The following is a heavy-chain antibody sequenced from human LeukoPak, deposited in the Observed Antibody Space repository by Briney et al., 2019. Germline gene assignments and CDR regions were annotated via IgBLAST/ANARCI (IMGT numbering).Heavy chain of an antibody. CDR2: INPNSGGT. V-gene: IGHV1-2*02. Sequence: ASVKVSCKASGYTFTGYNMHWVRQAPGQGLGWMGWINPNSGGTNYAQKFQGKVSMTRYTSISTAYMELSRMRADDTAVYDCSRALPTGGIAVAGTNDAFDIWGQGTMVTVSS. D-gene: IGHD6-19*01. CDR3: SRALPTGGIAVAGTNDAFDI. J-gene: IGHJ3*02. CDR1: GYTFTGYN.